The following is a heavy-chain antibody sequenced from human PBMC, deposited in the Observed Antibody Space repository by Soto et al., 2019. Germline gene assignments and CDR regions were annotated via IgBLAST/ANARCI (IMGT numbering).Heavy chain of an antibody. V-gene: IGHV5-10-1*01. J-gene: IGHJ4*02. Sequence: GESLKISCKVSWYSFAGYWITWVRQKPGKGLEWMGRIDPSDSQTYYSPSFRGHVTISVTKSITTVFLQWSSLRASDTAMYYCARQIYDSDTGPNFQYYFDSWGQGTPVTVSS. CDR2: IDPSDSQT. CDR1: WYSFAGYW. CDR3: ARQIYDSDTGPNFQYYFDS. D-gene: IGHD3-22*01.